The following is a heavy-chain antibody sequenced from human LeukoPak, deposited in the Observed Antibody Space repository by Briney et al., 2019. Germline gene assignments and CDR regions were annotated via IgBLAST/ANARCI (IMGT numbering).Heavy chain of an antibody. CDR1: GFTFSSYG. Sequence: GGSLRLSCAASGFTFSSYGMHWVRQAPGKGLEWVAVIWYDGSNKYYADSVKGRFTISRDNSKNTLYLQMNSLRAEDTAVYYCAKDRTVGASYWYFDLWGRGTLVTVSS. CDR3: AKDRTVGASYWYFDL. V-gene: IGHV3-33*06. D-gene: IGHD1-26*01. CDR2: IWYDGSNK. J-gene: IGHJ2*01.